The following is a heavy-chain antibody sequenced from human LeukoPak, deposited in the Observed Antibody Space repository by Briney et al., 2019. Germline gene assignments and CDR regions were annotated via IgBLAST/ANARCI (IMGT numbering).Heavy chain of an antibody. V-gene: IGHV3-21*01. CDR1: GFTFSSYS. CDR2: ISSSSSYI. D-gene: IGHD3-22*01. CDR3: ARDTFYDSSGSYAFDI. Sequence: PGGSLRLSCAASGFTFSSYSMNWVRQAPGKGLEWVSSISSSSSYIYYADSVRGRFTISRDNAKNSLYLQMNSLRAEDTAVYYCARDTFYDSSGSYAFDIWGQGTMVTVSS. J-gene: IGHJ3*02.